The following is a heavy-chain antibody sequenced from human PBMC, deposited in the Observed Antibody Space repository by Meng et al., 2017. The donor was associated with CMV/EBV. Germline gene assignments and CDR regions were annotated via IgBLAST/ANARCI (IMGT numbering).Heavy chain of an antibody. CDR1: GGSISSYY. CDR3: ARDPNLWSGMDV. Sequence: GSLRLSCTVSGGSISSYYWSWIRQPPGKGLEWIGYIYYSGRTNYNPSLKSRVTISVDTSKNQFSLKLSSVTAADTAVYYCARDPNLWSGMDVWGQGTTVTVSS. J-gene: IGHJ6*02. CDR2: IYYSGRT. D-gene: IGHD3-10*01. V-gene: IGHV4-59*01.